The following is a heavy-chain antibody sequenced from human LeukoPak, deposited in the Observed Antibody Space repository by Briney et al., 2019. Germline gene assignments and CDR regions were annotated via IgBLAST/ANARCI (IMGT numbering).Heavy chain of an antibody. CDR2: VGGSGDST. Sequence: GGSLRLSCAASGFTFSSYSMNWVRQAPGKGLEWVSAVGGSGDSTYYADSVKGRFTISRDNSKNTLYLQMNSLRAEDTAVYYCANRGQAGFCSGGSCYSPFDYWGQGTLVTVSS. J-gene: IGHJ4*02. V-gene: IGHV3-23*01. D-gene: IGHD2-15*01. CDR1: GFTFSSYS. CDR3: ANRGQAGFCSGGSCYSPFDY.